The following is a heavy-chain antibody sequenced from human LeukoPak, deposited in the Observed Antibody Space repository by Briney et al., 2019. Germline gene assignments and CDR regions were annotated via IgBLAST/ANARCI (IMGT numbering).Heavy chain of an antibody. V-gene: IGHV4-59*11. CDR1: GGSISSHY. CDR2: IYYSGST. J-gene: IGHJ4*02. Sequence: PSETLSLTCTVSGGSISSHYWSWIRQPPGKGLEWIGYIYYSGSTNYNPSLKSRVTISVDTSKNQFSLKLSSVTAADTAVYYCATYYYDSSGYYYIDYWGQETLVTVSS. CDR3: ATYYYDSSGYYYIDY. D-gene: IGHD3-22*01.